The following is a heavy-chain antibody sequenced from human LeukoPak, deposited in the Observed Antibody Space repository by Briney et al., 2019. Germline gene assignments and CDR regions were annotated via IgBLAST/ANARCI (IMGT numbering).Heavy chain of an antibody. V-gene: IGHV1-2*02. CDR1: GYTFTGYY. CDR3: ARNPAAMEAGYYYYMDV. D-gene: IGHD2-2*01. CDR2: INPNSGGT. J-gene: IGHJ6*03. Sequence: GASVKVSCKASGYTFTGYYMHWVRQAPGQGLEWMGWINPNSGGTNYAQKFQGRVTMTRDTSISTAYMELSRLRSGDTAVYYCARNPAAMEAGYYYYMDVWGKGTTVTVSS.